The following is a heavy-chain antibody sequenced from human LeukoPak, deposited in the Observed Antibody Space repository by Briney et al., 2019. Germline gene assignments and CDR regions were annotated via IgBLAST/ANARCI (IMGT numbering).Heavy chain of an antibody. Sequence: SVKVSCKASGFTFTSSAMQWVRQARGQRLEWVGWIVVGSGNTNYAQKFQERVTITRDMSTSTAYMELSSLRSEDTAVYYCAAPGYYYDSSGYSFWFDPWGQGTLVTVSS. CDR2: IVVGSGNT. D-gene: IGHD3-22*01. CDR1: GFTFTSSA. V-gene: IGHV1-58*02. CDR3: AAPGYYYDSSGYSFWFDP. J-gene: IGHJ5*02.